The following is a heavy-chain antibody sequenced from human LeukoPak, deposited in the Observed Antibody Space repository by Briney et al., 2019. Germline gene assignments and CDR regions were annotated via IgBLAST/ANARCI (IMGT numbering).Heavy chain of an antibody. D-gene: IGHD4-17*01. J-gene: IGHJ3*02. Sequence: SEILSLTCAVSADSFSSHYWTWIRQSPGKGLEWNGYISYIGSTNYNPSLKSRVTISIDTSKNQFSLKLRSVTAADTAVYYCARDLVTVTKGFDIWGQGTMVSVSS. CDR3: ARDLVTVTKGFDI. CDR1: ADSFSSHY. CDR2: ISYIGST. V-gene: IGHV4-59*11.